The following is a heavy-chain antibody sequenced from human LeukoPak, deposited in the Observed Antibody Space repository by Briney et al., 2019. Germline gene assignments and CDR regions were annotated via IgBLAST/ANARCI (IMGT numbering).Heavy chain of an antibody. J-gene: IGHJ4*02. D-gene: IGHD6-19*01. V-gene: IGHV4-39*07. CDR3: ARERSSGWYFT. Sequence: SETLSLTCTVSGGSISSSSYYWGWIRQPPGKGLEWIGSIYYSGSTYYNPSLKSRVTISVDTSKNQFSLKLSSVTAADTAVYYCARERSSGWYFTWGQGTLVTVSS. CDR1: GGSISSSSYY. CDR2: IYYSGST.